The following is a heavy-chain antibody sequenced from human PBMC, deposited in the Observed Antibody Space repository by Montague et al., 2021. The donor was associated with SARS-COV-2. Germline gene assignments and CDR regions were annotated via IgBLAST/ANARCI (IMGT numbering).Heavy chain of an antibody. CDR2: INQSGSI. J-gene: IGHJ6*03. Sequence: SETLSLTCAVSGGSFSGINCSWVCQSPAEGLEWKGEINQSGSINYNQSLKSRVTILVDASKNQFSLKLTSVTAADTAVYYCARAKEGVDMVLVVLGFYYYMDVWGKGTMVTVSS. V-gene: IGHV4-34*01. CDR3: ARAKEGVDMVLVVLGFYYYMDV. CDR1: GGSFSGIN. D-gene: IGHD3-22*01.